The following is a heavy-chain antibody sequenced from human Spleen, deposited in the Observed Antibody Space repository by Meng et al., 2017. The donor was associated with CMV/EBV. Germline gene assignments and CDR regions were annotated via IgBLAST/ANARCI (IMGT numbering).Heavy chain of an antibody. CDR2: ISSCTTI. J-gene: IGHJ4*02. D-gene: IGHD2-2*01. CDR1: GFTFSDYD. Sequence: GGSLRLSCAASGFTFSDYDMNWVRQAPGKGLEWVSFISSCTTIYYADSVKGRFTISRDNAKNSLYLQMNSLRAEDTAVYYCARAYQLLPDYWGQGTLVTVSS. CDR3: ARAYQLLPDY. V-gene: IGHV3-69-1*02.